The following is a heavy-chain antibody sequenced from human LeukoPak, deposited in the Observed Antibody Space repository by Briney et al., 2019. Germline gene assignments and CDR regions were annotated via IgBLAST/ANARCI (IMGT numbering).Heavy chain of an antibody. V-gene: IGHV3-23*01. CDR1: GFTFSSYA. J-gene: IGHJ5*02. CDR3: AKGHHSS. CDR2: ISSSGGST. Sequence: GGSLRLSCAASGFTFSSYAMSWVRQAPGKGLELVSTISSSGGSTYYADSGKGRFTISRDTSKSTLYLQMNILRAEDTAVYYCAKGHHSSWGQGTLVTVSS. D-gene: IGHD2-15*01.